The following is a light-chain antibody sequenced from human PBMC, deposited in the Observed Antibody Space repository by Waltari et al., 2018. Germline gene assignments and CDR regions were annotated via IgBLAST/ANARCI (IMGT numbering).Light chain of an antibody. CDR3: TSYTSADTYI. CDR1: SSDVGAYNY. Sequence: QSALTQPASVSGSPGQSITISCTGTSSDVGAYNYVSWYLQHPGKVPKLIIYDVTNRPAGVSGRFSGSRSGNTASRTSSGLQGEDEADYFCTSYTSADTYIFGAGTTVTVL. J-gene: IGLJ1*01. CDR2: DVT. V-gene: IGLV2-14*03.